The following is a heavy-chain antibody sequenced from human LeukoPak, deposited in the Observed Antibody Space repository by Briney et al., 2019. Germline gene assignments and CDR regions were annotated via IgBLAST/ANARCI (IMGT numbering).Heavy chain of an antibody. D-gene: IGHD6-19*01. CDR3: AKDWSGSGWYGGNY. CDR2: ISGSGGST. V-gene: IGHV3-23*01. Sequence: GGSLRLSCAASGFTFSSYAMSWVRQAPGKGLEWVSAISGSGGSTYYADSVKGRFIISRDNSKNTLYLQMNSLRAEDTAVYYCAKDWSGSGWYGGNYWGQGTLVTVSS. J-gene: IGHJ4*02. CDR1: GFTFSSYA.